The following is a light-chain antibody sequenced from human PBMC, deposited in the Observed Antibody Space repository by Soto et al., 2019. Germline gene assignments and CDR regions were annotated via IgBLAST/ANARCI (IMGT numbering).Light chain of an antibody. CDR2: HDS. CDR3: QVWDSSSDDPV. V-gene: IGLV3-21*04. CDR1: NIGSKS. Sequence: SYELTQPPSVSVAPGKTARITCGGNNIGSKSVHWYQQKPGQAPVLVIYHDSDRPSGIPERFSGSNSGNTATLTISRVEAGDEADYHCQVWDSSSDDPVFGGGTKVTVL. J-gene: IGLJ2*01.